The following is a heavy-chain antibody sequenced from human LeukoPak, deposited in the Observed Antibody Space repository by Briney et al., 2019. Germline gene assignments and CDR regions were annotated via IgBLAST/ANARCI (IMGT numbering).Heavy chain of an antibody. Sequence: GGSLRLSCAASGVIFSRYTMHWVRQAPGRGLEYVSAISSNGGSTYYVKSVKGRFTISRDNSKKTLYLQMGSLRAEDMAVYYCASSYDSSGYPPFDYWGQGTLVTVSS. D-gene: IGHD3-22*01. CDR3: ASSYDSSGYPPFDY. J-gene: IGHJ4*02. CDR1: GVIFSRYT. V-gene: IGHV3-64*01. CDR2: ISSNGGST.